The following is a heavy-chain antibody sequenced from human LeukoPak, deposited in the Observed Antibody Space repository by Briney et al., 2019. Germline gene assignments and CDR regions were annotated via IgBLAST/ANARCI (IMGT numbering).Heavy chain of an antibody. Sequence: ASVKVSCKASGYTFTSYAMHWVRQAPGQRLEWMGWINAGNGNTEYSQKFQGRVTITRDTSASTAYMELSSLRSEDTAVYYCARDRAMVAIAVAGEFDYWGQGTLVTVSS. CDR1: GYTFTSYA. CDR3: ARDRAMVAIAVAGEFDY. D-gene: IGHD6-19*01. V-gene: IGHV1-3*01. J-gene: IGHJ4*02. CDR2: INAGNGNT.